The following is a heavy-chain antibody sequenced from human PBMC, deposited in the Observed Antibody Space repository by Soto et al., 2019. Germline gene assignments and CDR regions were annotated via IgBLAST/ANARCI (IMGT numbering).Heavy chain of an antibody. CDR1: GVTFSDHY. D-gene: IGHD3-10*01. CDR3: VGTPTRGSWNYHFHY. CDR2: SRNKANSYTT. V-gene: IGHV3-72*01. J-gene: IGHJ4*02. Sequence: EVQLVESGGGLVQPGGSLRLSCAASGVTFSDHYMDWVRQAPGKGLEWVGRSRNKANSYTTEYAASVKGRFTVSRDDSRNSLYLQMNSLKIEDTAVYYCVGTPTRGSWNYHFHYWGQGTLVTVSS.